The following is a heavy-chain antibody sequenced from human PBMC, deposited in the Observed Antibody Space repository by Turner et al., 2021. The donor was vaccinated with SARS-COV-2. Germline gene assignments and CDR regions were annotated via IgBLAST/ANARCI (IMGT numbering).Heavy chain of an antibody. CDR3: ARWDNYYDSSGYYPDAFDI. J-gene: IGHJ3*02. CDR2: ISSSSRYI. D-gene: IGHD3-22*01. Sequence: EVQLVESGGGLFKPGGSLRLSCAASGFTFSSYSMNWVRQAPGKGLEWVSCISSSSRYIYYADSVKGRFTISRDNAKNSLYLQMNSLRAEDTAVYYCARWDNYYDSSGYYPDAFDIWGQGTMVTVSS. CDR1: GFTFSSYS. V-gene: IGHV3-21*01.